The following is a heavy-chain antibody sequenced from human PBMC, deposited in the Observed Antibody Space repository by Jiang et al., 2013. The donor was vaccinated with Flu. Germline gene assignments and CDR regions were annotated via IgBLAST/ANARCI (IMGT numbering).Heavy chain of an antibody. D-gene: IGHD3-22*01. Sequence: GAEVKKPGSSVKVSCKASGGTFSSYAISWVRQAPGQGLEWMGGIIPILGIANYAQKFQGRVTITADKSTSTAYMELSSLRSEDTAVYYCARSILNYYDSSGPLFVFDYWGQGTLVTVSS. CDR1: GGTFSSYA. J-gene: IGHJ4*02. CDR3: ARSILNYYDSSGPLFVFDY. V-gene: IGHV1-69*04. CDR2: IIPILGIA.